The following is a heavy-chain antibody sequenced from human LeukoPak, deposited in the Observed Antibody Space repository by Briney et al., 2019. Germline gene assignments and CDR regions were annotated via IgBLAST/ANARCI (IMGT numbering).Heavy chain of an antibody. CDR1: GYSFTSYW. J-gene: IGHJ6*03. V-gene: IGHV5-51*01. Sequence: GESLKISCKGSGYSFTSYWIGWVPQMPGKGLEWMGIIYPDDSDTRYSPSFEGQVIISVDKSISTAYLQWSSLKASDTATYYCARHGHCTNGVCYSNYYYYMDVWGKGTTVTVSS. CDR3: ARHGHCTNGVCYSNYYYYMDV. CDR2: IYPDDSDT. D-gene: IGHD2-8*01.